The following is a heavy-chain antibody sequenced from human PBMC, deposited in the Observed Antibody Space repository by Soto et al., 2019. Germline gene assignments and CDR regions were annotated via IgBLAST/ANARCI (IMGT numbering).Heavy chain of an antibody. CDR2: ISAYNGNT. J-gene: IGHJ4*02. Sequence: QVQLVQSGAEVKKPGASVKVSCKASGYTFTSYGISWVRQAPGQGLEWMGWISAYNGNTNYAQKLQGRVTMTTDTYTSTAYMELRSLRSDDTAVYYCAREWADIVVVVAAEYYFDYWGQGTLVTVSS. D-gene: IGHD2-15*01. V-gene: IGHV1-18*01. CDR1: GYTFTSYG. CDR3: AREWADIVVVVAAEYYFDY.